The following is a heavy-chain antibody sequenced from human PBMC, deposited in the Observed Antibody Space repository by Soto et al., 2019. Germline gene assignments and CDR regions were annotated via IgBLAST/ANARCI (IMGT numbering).Heavy chain of an antibody. CDR1: GGTFSSYA. CDR3: ALIVVVISGAFYI. D-gene: IGHD3-22*01. V-gene: IGHV1-69*13. Sequence: ASVKVSCKASGGTFSSYAISWVRQAPGQGLEWMGGIIPIFGTANYAQKFQGRVTIAADESTSTAYMELSSLRSEDTAVYYCALIVVVISGAFYIWGQGTMVTVSS. CDR2: IIPIFGTA. J-gene: IGHJ3*02.